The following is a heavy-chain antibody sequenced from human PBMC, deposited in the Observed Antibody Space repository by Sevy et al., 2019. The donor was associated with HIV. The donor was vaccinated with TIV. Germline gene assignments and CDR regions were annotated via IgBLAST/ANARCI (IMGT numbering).Heavy chain of an antibody. D-gene: IGHD2-21*02. CDR1: GFTFRTYG. J-gene: IGHJ4*02. CDR3: ANGDYYIDY. V-gene: IGHV3-30*02. CDR2: IRYDGNNK. Sequence: GSLRLSCAASGFTFRTYGMQWVRQAPGKGLEWVAFIRYDGNNKYHTDSVKGRFTISRDNSKNTLYLHMNSQRAEDTAVYYCANGDYYIDYWGQGTLVTVSS.